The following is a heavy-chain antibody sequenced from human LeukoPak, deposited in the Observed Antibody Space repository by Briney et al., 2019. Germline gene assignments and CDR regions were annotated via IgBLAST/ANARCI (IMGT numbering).Heavy chain of an antibody. V-gene: IGHV1-46*01. J-gene: IGHJ3*02. D-gene: IGHD3-22*01. Sequence: ASVKVSCKASGYTFTSYYMHWVRQAPGQGLEWMGIINPSGGSTSYAQKFQGRVTMTRDTSTSTVYMELSSLRSEDTAVYYCASVLGDSSGSDAFDIWGQGTMVTVSS. CDR2: INPSGGST. CDR3: ASVLGDSSGSDAFDI. CDR1: GYTFTSYY.